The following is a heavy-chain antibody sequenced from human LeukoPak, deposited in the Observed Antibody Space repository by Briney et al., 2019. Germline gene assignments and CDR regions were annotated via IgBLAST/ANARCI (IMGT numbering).Heavy chain of an antibody. J-gene: IGHJ4*02. CDR3: ARDQMATKFGFDY. Sequence: GGSLRLSCAASGFTVSNIYMSWVRQAPGTGLEWVSIIHSGGITHYADSVKGRFTISRDNSKNTLYLQMNSLRAEDTAVYYCARDQMATKFGFDYWGQGTLVTVSS. CDR1: GFTVSNIY. D-gene: IGHD5-24*01. V-gene: IGHV3-66*01. CDR2: IHSGGIT.